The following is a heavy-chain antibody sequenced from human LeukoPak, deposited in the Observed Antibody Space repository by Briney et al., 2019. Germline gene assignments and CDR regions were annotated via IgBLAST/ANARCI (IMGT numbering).Heavy chain of an antibody. CDR3: ARHWAHLDY. V-gene: IGHV3-7*01. J-gene: IGHJ4*02. Sequence: ETLSLTCTVSGGSISSSSYYWGWIRQPPGKGLEWVANIREDGSEIYYLDSVKGRFTIFRDNAKNSLYLQMNGLRAEDTAVYYCARHWAHLDYWGQGTLVTVSS. CDR1: GGSISSSSYY. D-gene: IGHD7-27*01. CDR2: IREDGSEI.